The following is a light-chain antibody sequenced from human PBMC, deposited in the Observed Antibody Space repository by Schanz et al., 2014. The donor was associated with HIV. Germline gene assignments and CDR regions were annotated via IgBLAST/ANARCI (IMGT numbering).Light chain of an antibody. V-gene: IGKV1-5*03. CDR2: EAS. CDR3: QQCVTYPYT. Sequence: DIQVTQSPSSLSASVGDRVTITCRASQSISGWLAWYQQKPGEAPNLLISEASTLKSGVPSRFSGSGSGTDFTLTISSLQPDDFATYYCQQCVTYPYTFGQGTKLDIK. CDR1: QSISGW. J-gene: IGKJ2*01.